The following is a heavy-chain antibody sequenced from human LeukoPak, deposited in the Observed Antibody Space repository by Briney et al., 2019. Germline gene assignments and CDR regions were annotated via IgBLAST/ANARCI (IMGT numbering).Heavy chain of an antibody. Sequence: PGGSLRLSCAASGFTFSDYYMNWIRQGRGRGLERVSYISSSGSTIFYADSVKGRFTISRDNAKNSLYLQMNSLRAEDTAVYYCAREIIGSTYYDILTGYYTPYYFDYWGQGTLVTVSS. CDR2: ISSSGSTI. D-gene: IGHD3-9*01. CDR3: AREIIGSTYYDILTGYYTPYYFDY. CDR1: GFTFSDYY. J-gene: IGHJ4*02. V-gene: IGHV3-11*01.